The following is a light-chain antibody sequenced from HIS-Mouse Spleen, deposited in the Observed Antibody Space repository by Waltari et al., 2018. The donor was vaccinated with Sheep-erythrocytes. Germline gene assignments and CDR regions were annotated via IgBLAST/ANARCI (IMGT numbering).Light chain of an antibody. V-gene: IGLV2-14*01. CDR3: SSYTSSSTQV. CDR2: ELR. Sequence: QSALTQPASVSGSPGQSITISCTGTSSDVGGYNYVSWYQQHPGKAPKPMIYELRNRPSGVSNRFSGSKSGNTAALTISGLQAEDEADYYCSSYTSSSTQVFGGGTKLTVL. J-gene: IGLJ2*01. CDR1: SSDVGGYNY.